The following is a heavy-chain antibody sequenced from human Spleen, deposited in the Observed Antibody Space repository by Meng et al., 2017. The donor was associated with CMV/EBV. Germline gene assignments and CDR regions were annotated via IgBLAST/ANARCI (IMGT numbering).Heavy chain of an antibody. CDR2: IYYSGST. CDR3: ARRKWFGELFYFDY. V-gene: IGHV4-39*07. CDR1: GGSISSSSYY. J-gene: IGHJ4*02. D-gene: IGHD3-10*01. Sequence: SETLSLTCTVSGGSISSSSYYWGWIRQPPGKGLEWIGSIYYSGSTYYNPSLKSRVTISVDTSKNQFSLKLSSVTAADTAVYYCARRKWFGELFYFDYWGQGTLVTVSS.